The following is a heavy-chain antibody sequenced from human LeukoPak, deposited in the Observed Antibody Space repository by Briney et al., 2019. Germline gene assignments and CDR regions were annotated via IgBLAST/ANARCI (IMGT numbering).Heavy chain of an antibody. Sequence: GGSLRLSCAASGFTFITYWMHWVRQAPGKGLVWVSHINSDGRNTTYADSVTGRFTISRDNAKNTLYLQMNSLRAEDTAVYYCARVLAQQQGYWGQGTLVTVSS. CDR3: ARVLAQQQGY. CDR1: GFTFITYW. V-gene: IGHV3-74*01. J-gene: IGHJ4*02. CDR2: INSDGRNT. D-gene: IGHD6-13*01.